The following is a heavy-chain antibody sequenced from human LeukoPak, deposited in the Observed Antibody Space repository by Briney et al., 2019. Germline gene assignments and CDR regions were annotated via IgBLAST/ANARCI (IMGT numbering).Heavy chain of an antibody. D-gene: IGHD6-19*01. CDR1: GGSISSYY. V-gene: IGHV4-59*01. J-gene: IGHJ4*02. CDR2: IYYSGST. CDR3: ARRAVAGTFVPYYFDY. Sequence: SETLSLTCTVSGGSISSYYWSWIRQPPGKGLEWIGYIYYSGSTNYNPSLKSRVTISVDTSKNQFSLRLSSVTAADTAVYYCARRAVAGTFVPYYFDYWGQGTLVTVSS.